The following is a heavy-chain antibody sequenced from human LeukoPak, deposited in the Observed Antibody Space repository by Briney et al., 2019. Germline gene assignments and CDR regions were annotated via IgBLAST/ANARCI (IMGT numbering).Heavy chain of an antibody. D-gene: IGHD2-21*01. Sequence: GRSLRLSCPASGFTFSSYSMNWARHAPGKGLEWVSYISSSRSTILCGDCVEGRFTIYRDNAKNALYLQVNSLRGEDTAVYYCARDIAVGAAGVDYWGQGTLVTVCS. J-gene: IGHJ4*02. V-gene: IGHV3-48*01. CDR1: GFTFSSYS. CDR3: ARDIAVGAAGVDY. CDR2: ISSSRSTI.